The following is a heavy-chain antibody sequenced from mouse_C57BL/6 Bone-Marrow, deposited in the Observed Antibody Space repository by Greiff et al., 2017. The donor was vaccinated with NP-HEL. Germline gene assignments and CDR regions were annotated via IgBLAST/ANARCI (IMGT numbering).Heavy chain of an antibody. CDR2: INPSSGYT. Sequence: LVESGAELARPGASVKMSCKASGYTFTSYTMHWVKQRPGQGLEWIGYINPSSGYTKYNQKFKDKATLTADKSSSTAYMQLSSLTSEDSAVYYCARSVYYGSSYYYAMDYWGQGTSVTVSS. D-gene: IGHD1-1*01. CDR3: ARSVYYGSSYYYAMDY. V-gene: IGHV1-4*01. J-gene: IGHJ4*01. CDR1: GYTFTSYT.